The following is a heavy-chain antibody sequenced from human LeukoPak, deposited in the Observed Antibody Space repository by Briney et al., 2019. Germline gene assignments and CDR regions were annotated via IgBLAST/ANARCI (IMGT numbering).Heavy chain of an antibody. Sequence: GGSLRLSCAASGFTFSSYWMSWVRQAPGKGLEWVANIKQDGSEKYYVDSVKGRFTISRDNAKNSLYLQMNSLRAEDTAVYYCARAKYYYDSSGYHSPFDYWGQGTLVTVSS. V-gene: IGHV3-7*01. D-gene: IGHD3-22*01. J-gene: IGHJ4*02. CDR3: ARAKYYYDSSGYHSPFDY. CDR2: IKQDGSEK. CDR1: GFTFSSYW.